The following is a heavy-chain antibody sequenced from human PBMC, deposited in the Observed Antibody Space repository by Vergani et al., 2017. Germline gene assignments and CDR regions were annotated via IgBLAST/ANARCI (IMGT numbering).Heavy chain of an antibody. D-gene: IGHD6-19*01. CDR2: INNNGGST. V-gene: IGHV3-23*01. CDR3: AKVSPGDNSGWEPFDY. J-gene: IGHJ4*02. Sequence: QLLESGGGLIQPGGSLRLSCAASGVTFNSYAMTWVRQAPGKGLEWVSGINNNGGSTYYADSVKGRFTISRDNSKNTLYLQMTDLRAEDTATYYCAKVSPGDNSGWEPFDYWGQGTLVTVSS. CDR1: GVTFNSYA.